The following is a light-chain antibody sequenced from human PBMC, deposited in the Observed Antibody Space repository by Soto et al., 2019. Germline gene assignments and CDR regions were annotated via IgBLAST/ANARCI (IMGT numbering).Light chain of an antibody. J-gene: IGKJ3*01. CDR3: QQFGSSPGFT. CDR1: QSINRRY. Sequence: EIVLTQSPGTLSLSPGERATLSRRASQSINRRYLAWYQQKPGQAPRLLIYGASSRATGIPDRFSGSGSGTDFTLTISRLEPEDFAVYYCQQFGSSPGFTFGPGTKVDIK. V-gene: IGKV3-20*01. CDR2: GAS.